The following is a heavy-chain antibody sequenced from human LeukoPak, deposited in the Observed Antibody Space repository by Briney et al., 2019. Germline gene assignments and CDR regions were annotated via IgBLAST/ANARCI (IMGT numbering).Heavy chain of an antibody. CDR3: ARGRTGYHLLPTKKNYSYYYMDV. J-gene: IGHJ6*03. CDR1: AGSFTAYY. V-gene: IGHV4-34*01. CDR2: TNHRVST. D-gene: IGHD2-2*01. Sequence: PSETLSLTCAVYAGSFTAYYWTWVRQPPGNGMGWIGSTNHRVSTYYNPTLKSRVTISVDTYKNQFALKLRSVTAADTAVYYCARGRTGYHLLPTKKNYSYYYMDVWGTGTTVTVSS.